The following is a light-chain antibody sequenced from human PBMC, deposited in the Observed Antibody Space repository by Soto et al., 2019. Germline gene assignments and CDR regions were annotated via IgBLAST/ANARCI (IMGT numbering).Light chain of an antibody. V-gene: IGLV2-14*03. CDR2: DVF. Sequence: QSALTQPASVSGSPGQSITISCTGTSSDVGGYTYVSWYQQHPGKVPKLIIYDVFNRPSGVSDRFSGSKSGNTASLTISGLQAEDEADYYCCSYTSSRTVVFGGGTKLTVL. CDR1: SSDVGGYTY. J-gene: IGLJ7*01. CDR3: CSYTSSRTVV.